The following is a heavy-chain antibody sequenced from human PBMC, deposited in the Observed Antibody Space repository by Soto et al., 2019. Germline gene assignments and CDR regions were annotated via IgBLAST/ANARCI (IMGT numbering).Heavy chain of an antibody. CDR2: ISDDGSTT. CDR3: TRGPRVSSTGTGAH. V-gene: IGHV3-74*01. Sequence: SLRLSCEVSGFTFSAYWTHWVRQVPGKGLIWVSRISDDGSTTTYADSVKGRFTISRDNAKNTLYLQMNSLRADDTGLYYCTRGPRVSSTGTGAHWGQGTLVTVSS. CDR1: GFTFSAYW. D-gene: IGHD1-1*01. J-gene: IGHJ4*02.